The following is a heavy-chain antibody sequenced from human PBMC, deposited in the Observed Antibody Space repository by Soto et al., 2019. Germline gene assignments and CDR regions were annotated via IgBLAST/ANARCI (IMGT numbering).Heavy chain of an antibody. V-gene: IGHV3-13*01. CDR1: GFTFSSYD. CDR3: ARDKGYSGYDRGEGLDV. Sequence: SLRLSCAASGFTFSSYDMHWVRQATGKGLEWVSAIGTAGDTYYPGSVKGRFTISRENAKNSLYLQMNSLRAEDTAVYYCARDKGYSGYDRGEGLDVWGQGTTVTVSS. J-gene: IGHJ6*02. D-gene: IGHD5-12*01. CDR2: IGTAGDT.